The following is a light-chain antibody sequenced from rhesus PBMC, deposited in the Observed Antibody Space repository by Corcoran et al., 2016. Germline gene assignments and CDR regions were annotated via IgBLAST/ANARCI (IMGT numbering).Light chain of an antibody. J-gene: IGKJ4*01. CDR3: QQYSNWPPT. V-gene: IGKV3-42*03. CDR2: GAS. CDR1: QSVSSS. Sequence: EIVMTQSPATLSLSPGERATLSCRASQSVSSSLAWYQQQPGQAPRLLIYGASSRATGIPDRFSGSGSGTECTLTISSLEPEEFAVYYCQQYSNWPPTFGGGTKVEIK.